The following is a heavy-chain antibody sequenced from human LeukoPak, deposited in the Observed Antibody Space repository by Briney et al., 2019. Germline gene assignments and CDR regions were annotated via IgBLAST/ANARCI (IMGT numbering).Heavy chain of an antibody. D-gene: IGHD1-26*01. V-gene: IGHV4-39*02. CDR1: GGSISSSSYY. CDR3: AREMVDSGSYYDY. CDR2: IYYSGST. Sequence: SETLSLTCTVSGGSISSSSYYWGWIRQPPGKGLEWIGSIYYSGSTYYNPSLKSRVTISVDTSKNQFSLKLSSVTAADTAVYYCAREMVDSGSYYDYWGQGTLVTVSS. J-gene: IGHJ4*02.